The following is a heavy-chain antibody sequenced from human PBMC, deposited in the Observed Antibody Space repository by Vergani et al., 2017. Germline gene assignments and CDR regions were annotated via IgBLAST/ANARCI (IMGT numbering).Heavy chain of an antibody. CDR3: ASLGSGKDYYFDY. CDR1: GGTFSSYA. CDR2: IIPIFGTA. D-gene: IGHD5-12*01. J-gene: IGHJ4*02. Sequence: QVQLVQSGAEVKKPGSSVKVSCKASGGTFSSYAISWVRQAPGQGLEWMGGIIPIFGTANYEQKFQGRVTITADEATSTAYMELSSLRSEDTSVYYCASLGSGKDYYFDYWGQGTLVTVTS. V-gene: IGHV1-69*01.